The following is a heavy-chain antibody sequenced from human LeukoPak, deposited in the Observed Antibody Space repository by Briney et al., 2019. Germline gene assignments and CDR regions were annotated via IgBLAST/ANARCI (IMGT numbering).Heavy chain of an antibody. D-gene: IGHD3-9*01. CDR1: GFSFSSYW. V-gene: IGHV3-74*01. J-gene: IGHJ4*02. CDR3: AKGDYDILTGYSSTLSY. CDR2: VNSDGSTT. Sequence: GGSLRLSCAASGFSFSSYWMHWVRQAPGKGLVWVSRVNSDGSTTNYAESVKGRITISRDNAKNTLYLQMNSLRAEDTALYYCAKGDYDILTGYSSTLSYWGQGNLVTVSS.